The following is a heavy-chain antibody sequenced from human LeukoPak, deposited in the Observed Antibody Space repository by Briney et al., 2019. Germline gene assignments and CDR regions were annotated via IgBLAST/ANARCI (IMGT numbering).Heavy chain of an antibody. V-gene: IGHV3-23*01. Sequence: GGSLRLSCTASGFTFSNYAMSWVRQAPGKGLEWVSTISGSDGSTYYADSVKGRFTISRDNSKNTLYLQMNSLRVEDTAIYYCAKGRGYCTGGRCYSDYWGQGTLVTVSS. CDR2: ISGSDGST. CDR1: GFTFSNYA. CDR3: AKGRGYCTGGRCYSDY. D-gene: IGHD2-8*02. J-gene: IGHJ4*02.